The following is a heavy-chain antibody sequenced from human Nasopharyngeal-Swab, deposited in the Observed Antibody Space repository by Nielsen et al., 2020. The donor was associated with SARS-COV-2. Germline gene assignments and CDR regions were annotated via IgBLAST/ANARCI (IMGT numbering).Heavy chain of an antibody. CDR2: ISSSGSTI. CDR3: ARDVVVVPAANQFYYYGMDV. D-gene: IGHD2-2*01. J-gene: IGHJ6*02. Sequence: LSLTCAASGFTFSSYEMNWVRQAPGKGLEWVSYISSSGSTIYYADSVKGRFTISRDNAKNSLYLQMNSLRAEDTAVYYCARDVVVVPAANQFYYYGMDVWGQGTTVTVSS. CDR1: GFTFSSYE. V-gene: IGHV3-48*03.